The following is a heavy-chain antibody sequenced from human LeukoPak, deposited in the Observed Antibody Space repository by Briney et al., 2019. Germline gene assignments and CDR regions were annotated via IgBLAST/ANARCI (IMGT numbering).Heavy chain of an antibody. CDR3: ARVGNWNDSDY. V-gene: IGHV4-59*01. D-gene: IGHD1-1*01. CDR2: SLYSGTT. Sequence: ETLPLTRSVCGVSITTYFLSWIRQTPEKGPEWVGHSLYSGTTTYYNPSLKSRVTLSVDTSKTQISLKLSSVTAADTAVYYCARVGNWNDSDYWGQGTLVTVSS. J-gene: IGHJ4*02. CDR1: GVSITTYF.